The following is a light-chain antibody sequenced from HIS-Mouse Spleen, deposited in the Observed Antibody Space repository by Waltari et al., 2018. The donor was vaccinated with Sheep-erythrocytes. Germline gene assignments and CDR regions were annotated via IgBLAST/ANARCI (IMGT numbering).Light chain of an antibody. CDR3: CSYAGSYTLV. J-gene: IGLJ2*01. CDR2: DVS. V-gene: IGLV2-11*01. Sequence: QSALTQPRSVSGSPGQSGTISCTGTSSDVGGYNLVFWYQQHPGKAPKPMIYDVSKRPSGVPDRFSGSKSCNTASLTISGLQAEDEADYYCCSYAGSYTLVFGGGTKLTVL. CDR1: SSDVGGYNL.